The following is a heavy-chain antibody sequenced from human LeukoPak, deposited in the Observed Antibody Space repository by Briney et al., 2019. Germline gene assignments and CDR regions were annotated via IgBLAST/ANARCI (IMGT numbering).Heavy chain of an antibody. CDR2: INTNTGNP. J-gene: IGHJ4*02. V-gene: IGHV7-4-1*02. CDR3: ARADRAADSSGYYYTPGEY. D-gene: IGHD3-22*01. Sequence: ASVKVSCKASGYTFTSYAMNWVRQAPGQGLEWMGWINTNTGNPTYAQGFTGRFVFSLDTSVSTAYLQISSLKAEDTAVYYCARADRAADSSGYYYTPGEYWGQGTLVTVSS. CDR1: GYTFTSYA.